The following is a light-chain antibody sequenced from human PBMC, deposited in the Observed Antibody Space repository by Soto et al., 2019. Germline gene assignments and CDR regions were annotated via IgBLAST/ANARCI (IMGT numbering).Light chain of an antibody. CDR2: DAS. Sequence: EIVLTQSPATLSLSPGERATLSCRASQSVSSYLAWYQQKPGQAPRLLLYDASTRATGIPARFSGSGSGTVFTLTISSLEPEDFAVYYCQQRSYWLTFGGGTKVEIK. J-gene: IGKJ4*01. CDR1: QSVSSY. V-gene: IGKV3-11*01. CDR3: QQRSYWLT.